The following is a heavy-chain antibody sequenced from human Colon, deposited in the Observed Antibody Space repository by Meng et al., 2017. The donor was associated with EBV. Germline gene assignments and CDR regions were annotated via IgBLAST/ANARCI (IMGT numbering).Heavy chain of an antibody. V-gene: IGHV4-30-4*01. CDR1: GCSISVGDSY. D-gene: IGHD2-15*01. CDR2: IYYSGST. Sequence: SGPDLVKPPHTPSLTLTVSGCSISVGDSYWSWIRQPPGKGLEWIGYIYYSGSTHYNPSLKSRVTISVDTSKNQFSLKVSSVTAADTAVYYCARQATGYCSGGSCYSGSIFDYWGQGTLVTVSS. CDR3: ARQATGYCSGGSCYSGSIFDY. J-gene: IGHJ4*02.